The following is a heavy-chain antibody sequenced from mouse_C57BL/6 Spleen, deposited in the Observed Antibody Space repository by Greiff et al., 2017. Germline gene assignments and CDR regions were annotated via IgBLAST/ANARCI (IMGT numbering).Heavy chain of an antibody. J-gene: IGHJ3*01. V-gene: IGHV3-6*01. Sequence: EVQVVESGPGLVKPSQSLSLTCSVTGYSITSGYYWNWIRQFPGNKLEWMGYISYDGSNNYNPSLKNRISITRDTSKNQFFLKLNSVTTEDTATYYCARDPLYGYGFAYWGQGTLVTVSA. CDR2: ISYDGSN. CDR3: ARDPLYGYGFAY. D-gene: IGHD2-2*01. CDR1: GYSITSGYY.